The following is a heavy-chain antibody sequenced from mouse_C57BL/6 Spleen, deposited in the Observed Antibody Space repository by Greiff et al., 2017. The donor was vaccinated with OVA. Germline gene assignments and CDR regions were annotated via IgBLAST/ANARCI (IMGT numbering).Heavy chain of an antibody. J-gene: IGHJ4*01. V-gene: IGHV2-9-1*01. D-gene: IGHD1-1*01. CDR2: IWTGGGT. Sequence: QVQLQQSGPGLVAPSQSLSITCTVSGFSLTSYAISWVRQPPGKGLEWLGVIWTGGGTNYNSALKSRLSISKDNSKSQVFLKMNSLQTDDTARYYCARITTVVADYYYAMDYWGQGTSVTVSS. CDR1: GFSLTSYA. CDR3: ARITTVVADYYYAMDY.